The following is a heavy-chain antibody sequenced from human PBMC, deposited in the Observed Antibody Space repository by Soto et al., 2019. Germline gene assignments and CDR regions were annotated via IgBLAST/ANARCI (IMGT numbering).Heavy chain of an antibody. D-gene: IGHD2-21*01. CDR2: IKQDGSEK. Sequence: VGSLILSCAASGFTFSTYWMNWVRQAPGKGLEWVANIKQDGSEKYYVDSVKGRFTISRDNAKNSLYLQMSSLRAEDTAVYYCARQIIPFHYAMDIWGHGTTVTVSS. CDR1: GFTFSTYW. V-gene: IGHV3-7*03. J-gene: IGHJ6*02. CDR3: ARQIIPFHYAMDI.